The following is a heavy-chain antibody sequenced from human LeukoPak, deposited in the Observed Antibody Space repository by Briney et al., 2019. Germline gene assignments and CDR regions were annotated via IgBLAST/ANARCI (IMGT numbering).Heavy chain of an antibody. V-gene: IGHV3-23*01. D-gene: IGHD3-10*01. Sequence: PGGSLRLSCAASGFTFSSYAMSWVRQAPGKGLEWVSAISGSGGSTYYADSARGRFTVSRDNAKSTLYLQMNSLTADDTALYYCVRDVRGVGQDYYYMDVWGKGTTVTVSS. CDR3: VRDVRGVGQDYYYMDV. J-gene: IGHJ6*03. CDR2: ISGSGGST. CDR1: GFTFSSYA.